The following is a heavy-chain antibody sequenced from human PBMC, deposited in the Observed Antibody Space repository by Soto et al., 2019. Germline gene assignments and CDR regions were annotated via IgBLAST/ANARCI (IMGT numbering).Heavy chain of an antibody. D-gene: IGHD6-25*01. CDR3: AKLKAPTRPSYGMDV. Sequence: GASVKVSCKASGYTFTSYYMHWVRQAPGQGLEWMGIINPSGGSTSYAQKFQGRVTMTRDTSTSTVYMELSSLRSEDTAVYYCAKLKAPTRPSYGMDVWGQGTTVTVSS. CDR2: INPSGGST. J-gene: IGHJ6*02. CDR1: GYTFTSYY. V-gene: IGHV1-46*01.